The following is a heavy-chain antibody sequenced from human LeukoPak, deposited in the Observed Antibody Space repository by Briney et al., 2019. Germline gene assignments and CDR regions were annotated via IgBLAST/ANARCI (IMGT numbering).Heavy chain of an antibody. CDR1: GFTFSSYS. D-gene: IGHD6-19*01. V-gene: IGHV3-21*01. CDR2: ISSSSSYI. Sequence: GGSLRLSCAASGFTFSSYSMNWVRQAPGKGLERVSSISSSSSYIYYADSVKGRFTISRDNAKNSLYLQMNSLRAEDTAVYYCARKVAVADTSDDAFDIWGQGTMVTVSS. CDR3: ARKVAVADTSDDAFDI. J-gene: IGHJ3*02.